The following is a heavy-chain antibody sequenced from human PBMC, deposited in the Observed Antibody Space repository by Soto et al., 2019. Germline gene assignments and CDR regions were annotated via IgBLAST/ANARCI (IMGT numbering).Heavy chain of an antibody. Sequence: ASVKVSCKASGYSFTRYGISWVRQAPGQGLEWMGWISGYNGKTKYAQKLQGRVSMTTDTSTSTAYMELRSLGSDDTAVYYCARVYDILTSAWLDPWGQGTLVTVSS. D-gene: IGHD3-9*01. CDR2: ISGYNGKT. J-gene: IGHJ5*02. CDR3: ARVYDILTSAWLDP. CDR1: GYSFTRYG. V-gene: IGHV1-18*01.